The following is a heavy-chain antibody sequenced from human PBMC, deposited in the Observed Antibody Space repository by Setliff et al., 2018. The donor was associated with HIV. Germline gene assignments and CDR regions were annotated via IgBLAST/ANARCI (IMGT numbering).Heavy chain of an antibody. Sequence: SLTCAVFGGSFTDYYWIWIRQPPGKGLEWIGEINHSGSTHYNPSLKSRFIISVDTSKNQFSLKVNSMTAADTAVYYCARGARLLAAYSDRWDYFYMAVWGKGTTVTVS. CDR3: ARGARLLAAYSDRWDYFYMAV. CDR2: INHSGST. V-gene: IGHV4-34*01. D-gene: IGHD1-26*01. J-gene: IGHJ6*03. CDR1: GGSFTDYY.